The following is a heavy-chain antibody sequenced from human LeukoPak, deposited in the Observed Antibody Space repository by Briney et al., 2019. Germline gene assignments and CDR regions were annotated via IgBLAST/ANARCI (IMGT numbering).Heavy chain of an antibody. Sequence: SETLSLTCTVSGGSISSYYWSWIRQPPGKGLEWIGYIYYSGSTNYNPSLKSRVTISVDTSKNQFSLKLSSVTAADTAVYYCARNSGYDYSGIPNWFDPWGQGTLVTVSS. CDR3: ARNSGYDYSGIPNWFDP. J-gene: IGHJ5*02. D-gene: IGHD5-12*01. V-gene: IGHV4-59*01. CDR2: IYYSGST. CDR1: GGSISSYY.